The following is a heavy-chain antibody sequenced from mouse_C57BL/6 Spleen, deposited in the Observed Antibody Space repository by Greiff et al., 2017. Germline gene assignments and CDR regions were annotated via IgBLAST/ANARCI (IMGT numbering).Heavy chain of an antibody. CDR2: ISYDGSN. Sequence: DVKLQESGPGLVKPSQSLSLTCSVTGYSITSGYYWNWIRQFPGNKLEWMGYISYDGSNNYNPSLKNRISITRDTSKNQFFLKLNSVTTEDTATYYCAFHRRYFDVWGTGTTVTVSS. V-gene: IGHV3-6*01. CDR3: AFHRRYFDV. CDR1: GYSITSGYY. J-gene: IGHJ1*03.